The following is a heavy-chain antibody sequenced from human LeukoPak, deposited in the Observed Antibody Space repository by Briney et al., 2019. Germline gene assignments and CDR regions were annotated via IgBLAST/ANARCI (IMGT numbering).Heavy chain of an antibody. CDR2: IYYSGNT. V-gene: IGHV4-39*01. J-gene: IGHJ4*02. Sequence: SETLSLTCTVSGGSISSSSDYWGWIRQPPGKGLEWIGSIYYSGNTYYNPSLKSRVTISVDTSKKQFSLKLSSVTAADTAVYYCASTPSGSSAWYYFDKRGQGTLVTVSS. CDR1: GGSISSSSDY. D-gene: IGHD6-19*01. CDR3: ASTPSGSSAWYYFDK.